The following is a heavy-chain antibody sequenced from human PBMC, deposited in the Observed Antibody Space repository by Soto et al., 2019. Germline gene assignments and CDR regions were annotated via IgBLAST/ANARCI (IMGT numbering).Heavy chain of an antibody. D-gene: IGHD2-2*02. CDR2: ISYDGSEK. CDR3: AKSPNFYCSSPNCYKYYFDH. Sequence: SLRLSCAASGFTFNTYGMHWVRQAPGKGLEWVAVISYDGSEKYYVDSVKGRFTISKDNSKNTLYLQMNSLRPEDTAVYYCAKSPNFYCSSPNCYKYYFDHWGQGTLVTVSS. J-gene: IGHJ4*02. CDR1: GFTFNTYG. V-gene: IGHV3-30*18.